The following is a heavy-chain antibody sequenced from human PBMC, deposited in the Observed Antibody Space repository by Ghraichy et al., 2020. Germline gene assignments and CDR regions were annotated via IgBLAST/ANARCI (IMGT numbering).Heavy chain of an antibody. V-gene: IGHV3-33*01. Sequence: GGSLRLSCAASGFTFSSYGMHWVRQAPGKGLEWVAVIWYDGSNKYYADSVKGRFTISRDNSKNTLYLQMNSLRAEDTAVYYCARDGVAGESYYYYYMDVWGKGTTVTVSS. CDR3: ARDGVAGESYYYYYMDV. J-gene: IGHJ6*03. CDR1: GFTFSSYG. CDR2: IWYDGSNK. D-gene: IGHD6-19*01.